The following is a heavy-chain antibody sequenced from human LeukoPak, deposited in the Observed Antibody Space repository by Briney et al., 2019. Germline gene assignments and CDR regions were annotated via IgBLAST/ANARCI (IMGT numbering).Heavy chain of an antibody. V-gene: IGHV3-7*01. J-gene: IGHJ4*02. Sequence: AGGSLRLSCAASGFSFSNFWMTWVRQPPGKGLERLATIKQDGSEKYYVDSVKGRFTISRDNAKNSLYLQMNSLRAEDTAVYYCARVYSAYYLDYWGQGTLVTASS. CDR2: IKQDGSEK. CDR3: ARVYSAYYLDY. D-gene: IGHD1-26*01. CDR1: GFSFSNFW.